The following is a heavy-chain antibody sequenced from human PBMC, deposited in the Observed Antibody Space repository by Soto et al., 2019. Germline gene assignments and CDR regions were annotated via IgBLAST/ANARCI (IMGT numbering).Heavy chain of an antibody. Sequence: QVQLVQSGTEVKKPGASVKVSCEASGYTFTTHYMHWVRQAPGQGLEWMGIINPSGGRTTYALKFQGIVTLTSDTSTNTIYMELTSLRSEDTAVYYCARAGENYGSGTFSPPLRYYFNSWGQGTLVTVSS. CDR1: GYTFTTHY. D-gene: IGHD3-10*01. J-gene: IGHJ4*02. CDR2: INPSGGRT. CDR3: ARAGENYGSGTFSPPLRYYFNS. V-gene: IGHV1-46*01.